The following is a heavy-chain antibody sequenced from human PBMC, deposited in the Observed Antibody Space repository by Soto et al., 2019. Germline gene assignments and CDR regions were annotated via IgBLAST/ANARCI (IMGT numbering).Heavy chain of an antibody. Sequence: QVVLQESGPVLVKPSETLSLTCSVSGRSITSYYWSWVRQPPGKGLEWIGYIYDNGITSQNPSLKSRVTMSADTLQNQFSLKLTSVTGADTAVYYCARTYDSNGYANEFDALGQVILVTVTS. CDR1: GRSITSYY. D-gene: IGHD3-22*01. CDR3: ARTYDSNGYANEFDA. J-gene: IGHJ4*02. V-gene: IGHV4-59*12. CDR2: IYDNGIT.